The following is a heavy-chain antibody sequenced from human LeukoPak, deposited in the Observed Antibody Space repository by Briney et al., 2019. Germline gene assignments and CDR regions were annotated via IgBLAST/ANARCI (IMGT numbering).Heavy chain of an antibody. CDR3: ARHEWGITNAFDI. D-gene: IGHD1-14*01. J-gene: IGHJ3*02. V-gene: IGHV4-30-2*03. CDR1: GDSIGSGGYS. CDR2: IYYSGST. Sequence: PSQTLSLTCAVSGDSIGSGGYSWSWIRQPPGKGLEWIGYIYYSGSTNYNPSLKSRVTISVDTSKNQFSLKLRSVTAADTAVYYCARHEWGITNAFDIWGQGTVVPVSS.